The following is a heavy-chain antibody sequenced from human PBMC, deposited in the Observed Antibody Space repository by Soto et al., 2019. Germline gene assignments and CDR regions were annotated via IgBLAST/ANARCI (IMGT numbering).Heavy chain of an antibody. CDR3: AKDKLYSNYGYYFDH. CDR2: ISWNSGTI. J-gene: IGHJ4*02. D-gene: IGHD4-4*01. V-gene: IGHV3-9*01. CDR1: GFTFSNYA. Sequence: EVQLVESGGGLVQPGRSLRLSCAASGFTFSNYAMHWVRQAPGKGLEWVSGISWNSGTIGYADSVKGRFTISRDNAKNSLYLQMNSLRAEDTALYYCAKDKLYSNYGYYFDHWGQGTLVTVSS.